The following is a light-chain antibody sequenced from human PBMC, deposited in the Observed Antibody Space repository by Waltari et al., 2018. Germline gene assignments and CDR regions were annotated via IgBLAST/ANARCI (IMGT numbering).Light chain of an antibody. Sequence: DIVLTQSPATLSLSPGERATLSCRASQSVANYLAWYQQKPGQAPRLLIYDASNRATGIPARFSGSGFATDFTLTISDLKPEDIAVYYCQQRNKWPVTFGGGTKVEIK. CDR1: QSVANY. CDR3: QQRNKWPVT. V-gene: IGKV3-11*01. J-gene: IGKJ4*01. CDR2: DAS.